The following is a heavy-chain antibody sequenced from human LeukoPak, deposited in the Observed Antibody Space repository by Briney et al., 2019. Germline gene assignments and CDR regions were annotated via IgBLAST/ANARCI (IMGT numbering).Heavy chain of an antibody. CDR1: GFRFSRYW. J-gene: IGHJ4*02. V-gene: IGHV3-7*01. CDR2: TKEDGSER. D-gene: IGHD4-23*01. CDR3: AKNRWYSFDY. Sequence: GGSLRLSCAASGFRFSRYWMSWVRQAPGKGLEWVANTKEDGSERYYVDSVKGRFTISRDNARNSLSLQMNSLRAEDTAVYYCAKNRWYSFDYWGQGILVTDSS.